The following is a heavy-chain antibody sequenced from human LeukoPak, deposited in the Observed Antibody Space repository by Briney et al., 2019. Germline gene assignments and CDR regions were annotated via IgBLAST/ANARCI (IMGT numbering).Heavy chain of an antibody. CDR2: ISGSGDNT. CDR1: GFTFSSYG. V-gene: IGHV3-23*01. Sequence: PGGSLRLSCAASGFTFSSYGMSWVRQAPGKGLEWVSAISGSGDNTNYPDSVKGRFTISRDNSKNTLYRQTNSLRAEATAVYYCARARGDDMYYYYYYMDVWGKGTTVTISS. J-gene: IGHJ6*03. D-gene: IGHD4-17*01. CDR3: ARARGDDMYYYYYYMDV.